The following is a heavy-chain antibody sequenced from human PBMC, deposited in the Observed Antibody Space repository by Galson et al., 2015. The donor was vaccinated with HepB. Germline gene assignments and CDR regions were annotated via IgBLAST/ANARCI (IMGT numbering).Heavy chain of an antibody. CDR2: MSHDGRNK. D-gene: IGHD2/OR15-2a*01. CDR3: AKDAFRFSIIRWYFDL. CDR1: GFSFNTYG. Sequence: SLRLSCAASGFSFNTYGMHWVRQAPGKGLEWVAAMSHDGRNKFYADSVKGRFQLSRDNSMNTRYLQMNSLRAEDTALYYCAKDAFRFSIIRWYFDLWGRGTLVAVSS. V-gene: IGHV3-30*18. J-gene: IGHJ2*01.